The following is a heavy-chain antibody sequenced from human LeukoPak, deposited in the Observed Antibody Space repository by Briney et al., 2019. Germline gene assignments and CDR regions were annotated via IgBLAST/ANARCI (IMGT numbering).Heavy chain of an antibody. J-gene: IGHJ3*02. Sequence: GGSLRLSCVASGFTFISYAMSWVRQAPGKGLEWVSTISGSGDATYYADSVQVRFTISRDYSKNTLFLQMNSLRAEDTAVYYCAKDLRGGYYYDAFDIWGKGKMVTVSS. CDR3: AKDLRGGYYYDAFDI. CDR1: GFTFISYA. CDR2: ISGSGDAT. V-gene: IGHV3-23*01. D-gene: IGHD3-22*01.